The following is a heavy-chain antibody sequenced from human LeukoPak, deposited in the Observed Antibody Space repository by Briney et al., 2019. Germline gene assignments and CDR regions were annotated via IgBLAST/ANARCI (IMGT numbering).Heavy chain of an antibody. CDR1: GYTFTGYY. D-gene: IGHD3-3*01. Sequence: ASVKVSCKASGYTFTGYYMHWVRQAPGQGLEWMGWINPNSGGTNYAQKFQGRVTMTRDTSISTAYMELSRLRSDDTAVYYCATFRWIAYSNWFDPWGQGTLVTVSP. CDR2: INPNSGGT. J-gene: IGHJ5*02. CDR3: ATFRWIAYSNWFDP. V-gene: IGHV1-2*02.